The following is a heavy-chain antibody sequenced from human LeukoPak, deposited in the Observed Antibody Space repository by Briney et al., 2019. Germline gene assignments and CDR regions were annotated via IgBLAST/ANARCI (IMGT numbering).Heavy chain of an antibody. V-gene: IGHV3-23*01. CDR1: GFTFSSYA. CDR3: AKDLLRFCSGGSCYSDY. J-gene: IGHJ4*02. CDR2: ISGSGGST. D-gene: IGHD2-15*01. Sequence: SGGSLRLSCAASGFTFSSYAMSWVRQAPGKGLEWVSAISGSGGSTYYADSVKGRFTISRDKSKNTLYLQMNSLRAEDTAVYYCAKDLLRFCSGGSCYSDYWGQGTLVAVSS.